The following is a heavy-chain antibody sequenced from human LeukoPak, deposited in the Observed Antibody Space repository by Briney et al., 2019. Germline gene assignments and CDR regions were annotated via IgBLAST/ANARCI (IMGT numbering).Heavy chain of an antibody. D-gene: IGHD2-15*01. CDR2: IYYSGST. CDR1: GGSISSGGYY. J-gene: IGHJ3*02. CDR3: AIFEDMGAFDI. Sequence: RTSETLSLTCTVSGGSISSGGYYWSWIRQHPGKGLEWIGYIYYSGSTYYNPSLKSRVTISVDTSKNQFSLKLSSVTAADTAVYYCAIFEDMGAFDIWGQRTMVTVSS. V-gene: IGHV4-31*03.